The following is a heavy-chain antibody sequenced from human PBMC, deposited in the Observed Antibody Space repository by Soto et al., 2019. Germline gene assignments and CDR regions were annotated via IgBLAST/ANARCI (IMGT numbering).Heavy chain of an antibody. CDR3: ARHVRHFDSGDPSPRYFDS. D-gene: IGHD3-22*01. V-gene: IGHV4-34*01. J-gene: IGHJ4*02. CDR2: INHSGST. Sequence: SETLSLTCAVYGGSFSGYYWSWIRQPPGKGLEWIGEINHSGSTNYNPSLKSRLSISADTSENQFSLKLSSVTAADTAVYYCARHVRHFDSGDPSPRYFDSWGRGTLVTVSS. CDR1: GGSFSGYY.